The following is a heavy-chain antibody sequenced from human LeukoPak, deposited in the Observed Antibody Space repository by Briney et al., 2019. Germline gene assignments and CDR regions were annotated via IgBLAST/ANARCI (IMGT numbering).Heavy chain of an antibody. D-gene: IGHD2-15*01. CDR2: INHRGST. V-gene: IGHV4-34*01. CDR3: ARASYCSGGSCSYYYYYYMDV. J-gene: IGHJ6*03. Sequence: PSETLSLTCALYGGSFSGYYWSWIRQPPGKGLEWIGEINHRGSTNFNPSLKSRVTISVDTSKNQHSLKLSSVTAADAAVYYCARASYCSGGSCSYYYYYYMDVWVKGATVSVSS. CDR1: GGSFSGYY.